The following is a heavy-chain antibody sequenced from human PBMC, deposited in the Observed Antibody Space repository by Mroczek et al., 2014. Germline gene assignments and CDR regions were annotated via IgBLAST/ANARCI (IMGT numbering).Heavy chain of an antibody. D-gene: IGHD6-19*01. CDR2: INHSGST. CDR1: GGSFSGYY. CDR3: ARGRRQWLMYYFDY. J-gene: IGHJ4*02. Sequence: QVQLQQWGAGLLKPSETLSLTCAVYGGSFSGYYWSWIRQPPGKGLEWIGEINHSGSTNYNPSLKSRVTISVDTSKNQFSLKLSSVTAADTAVYYCARGRRQWLMYYFDYWGQGTLVTVSS. V-gene: IGHV4-34*01.